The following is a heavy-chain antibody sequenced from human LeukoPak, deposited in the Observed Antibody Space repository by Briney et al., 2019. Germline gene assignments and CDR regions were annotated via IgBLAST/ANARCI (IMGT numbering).Heavy chain of an antibody. CDR3: ARGSGCSGGSCYFLY. D-gene: IGHD2-15*01. CDR2: INHSGST. V-gene: IGHV4-34*01. CDR1: GGSFSGYY. Sequence: SETLSLTCAVYGGSFSGYYRSWIRQPPGKGLEWIGEINHSGSTNYNPSLKSRVTISVDTSKNQFSLKLSSVTAADTAVYYCARGSGCSGGSCYFLYWGQGTLVTVSS. J-gene: IGHJ4*02.